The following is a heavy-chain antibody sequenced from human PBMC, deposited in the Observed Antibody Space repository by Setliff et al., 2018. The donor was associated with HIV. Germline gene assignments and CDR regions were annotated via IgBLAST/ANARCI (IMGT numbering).Heavy chain of an antibody. Sequence: ASETLSLTCTVSGVSVSGTAYYWAWIRQPPGRGLEWIGNIYYTGNTNYNSSLKSRISMSMVASKKQISLKLSAVSAADTAVYYCARQQGDSRGFYPHFDYWGQGRLVTVSS. CDR3: ARQQGDSRGFYPHFDY. CDR1: GVSVSGTAYY. J-gene: IGHJ4*02. D-gene: IGHD3-3*01. CDR2: IYYTGNT. V-gene: IGHV4-39*01.